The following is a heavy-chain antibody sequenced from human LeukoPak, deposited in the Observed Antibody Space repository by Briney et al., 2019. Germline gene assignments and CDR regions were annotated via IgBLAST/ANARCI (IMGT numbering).Heavy chain of an antibody. J-gene: IGHJ5*02. CDR2: INHSGST. D-gene: IGHD2-15*01. V-gene: IGHV4-34*01. CDR3: ARDSFRHCSGGSCYWFDP. CDR1: GGSFSGYY. Sequence: SETLSLTCAVYGGSFSGYYWSWIRQPPGKGLEWIGEINHSGSTNYNPSLKSRVTISVDTSKNQFSLKLSSVTAADTAVYYCARDSFRHCSGGSCYWFDPWGQGTLVTVSS.